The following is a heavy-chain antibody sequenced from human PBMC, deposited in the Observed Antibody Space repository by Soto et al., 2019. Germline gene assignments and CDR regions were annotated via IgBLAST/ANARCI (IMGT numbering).Heavy chain of an antibody. V-gene: IGHV3-33*01. J-gene: IGHJ4*02. Sequence: QVQLVESGGGVVQPGRSLRLSCAASGFTFSSYGMHRVRQAPGKGLEWVTVIWYDGNRKYYADSVKGRFTISRDNSKNTLYLQMNSLRVEDTALYYCAGFGYSSGWYKFDHWGQGTLVTVSS. CDR2: IWYDGNRK. CDR3: AGFGYSSGWYKFDH. D-gene: IGHD6-19*01. CDR1: GFTFSSYG.